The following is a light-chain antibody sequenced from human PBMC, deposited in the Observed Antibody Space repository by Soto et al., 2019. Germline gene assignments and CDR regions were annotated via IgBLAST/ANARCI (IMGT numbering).Light chain of an antibody. V-gene: IGKV3D-20*02. CDR1: QSVSNNY. CDR3: QQRSAWPFT. Sequence: EIVLTQSPGSLSLSPGERATLSCRASQSVSNNYLAWYQQKPGQAPRLLIYGASSRATGIPDRFSGSGSGTDFTLTISRLEPEDFALYYCQQRSAWPFTFGGGTSVLIK. CDR2: GAS. J-gene: IGKJ4*01.